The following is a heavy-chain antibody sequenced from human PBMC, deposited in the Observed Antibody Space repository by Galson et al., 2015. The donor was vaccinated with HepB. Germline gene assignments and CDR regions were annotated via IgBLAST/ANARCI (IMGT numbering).Heavy chain of an antibody. V-gene: IGHV3-21*01. CDR2: ISDSGSYM. CDR1: GFSFNTYT. D-gene: IGHD4-17*01. J-gene: IGHJ5*02. CDR3: ARGHVDYDPAGWFDP. Sequence: SLRLSCAGSGFSFNTYTMNWIRQAPGKGLEWVSSISDSGSYMYCADSVKDRFTISRDNAKNSVFLQMSSLRGEDTAVYYCARGHVDYDPAGWFDPWGQGTLVTVSS.